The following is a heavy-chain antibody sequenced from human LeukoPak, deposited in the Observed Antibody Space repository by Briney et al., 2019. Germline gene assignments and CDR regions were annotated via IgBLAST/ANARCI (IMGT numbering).Heavy chain of an antibody. CDR3: VTAGSGSHYHYYYGMDV. CDR2: ISSSSSYI. D-gene: IGHD3-10*01. CDR1: GFTFSSYS. J-gene: IGHJ6*02. V-gene: IGHV3-21*01. Sequence: GGSLRLSCAASGFTFSSYSMNWVRQAPGKGLEWVSSISSSSSYIYYADSVKGRFTISRDNAKTSLYMQMNSLRAEETPVYYCVTAGSGSHYHYYYGMDVWGQGTTVTVSS.